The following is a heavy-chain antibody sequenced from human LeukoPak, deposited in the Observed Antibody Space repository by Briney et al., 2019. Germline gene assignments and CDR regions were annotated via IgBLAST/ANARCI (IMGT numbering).Heavy chain of an antibody. D-gene: IGHD5-24*01. Sequence: ASVKVSCKASGGTFSSYAISWVRQAPGQGLEWMGGIIPIFGTANYAQKFQGRVTITADESTSTAYMELSSLRSDDTAVYYCARDLAPTASDYWGQGTLVTVSS. V-gene: IGHV1-69*13. CDR1: GGTFSSYA. CDR2: IIPIFGTA. J-gene: IGHJ4*02. CDR3: ARDLAPTASDY.